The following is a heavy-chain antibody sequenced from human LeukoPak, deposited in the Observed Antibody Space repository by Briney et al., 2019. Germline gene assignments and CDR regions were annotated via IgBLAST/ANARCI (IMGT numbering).Heavy chain of an antibody. CDR2: INHSGST. CDR1: GGSFSGYY. D-gene: IGHD3-9*01. J-gene: IGHJ6*03. CDR3: ARVWLLSYYYYMDV. Sequence: SETLSLTCAVYGGSFSGYYWSWIRQPPGKGLEWIGEINHSGSTNYNPSLKSRVTIPVDTSKNQFSLKLSSVTAADAAVYYCARVWLLSYYYYMDVWGKGTTVTVSS. V-gene: IGHV4-34*01.